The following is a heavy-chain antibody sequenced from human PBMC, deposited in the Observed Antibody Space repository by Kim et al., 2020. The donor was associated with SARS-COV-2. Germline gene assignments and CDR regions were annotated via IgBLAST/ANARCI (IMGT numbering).Heavy chain of an antibody. D-gene: IGHD2-15*01. V-gene: IGHV6-1*01. CDR1: GDSVSSTRAT. J-gene: IGHJ5*02. CDR2: TYYRSKWLY. Sequence: SQTLSLTCAISGDSVSSTRATWNWIRQSPSRGLEWLGRTYYRSKWLYNYALSVKSRISINPDTSKNQFSLQLSSVTSEDTAVYYCARDPSFANGGFKNWFDPWGQGTLVTVSS. CDR3: ARDPSFANGGFKNWFDP.